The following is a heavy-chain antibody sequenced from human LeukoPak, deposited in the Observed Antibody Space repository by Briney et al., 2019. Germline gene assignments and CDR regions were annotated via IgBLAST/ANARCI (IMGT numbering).Heavy chain of an antibody. Sequence: SETLSLSCVVSGSSFSSSHWNWIRQLPGKGLEWIGCLSYTGKTDYNPSLTSRVTISLDTSKAQVSLKRRCVTAADMAVYYCAEGYFEPFDHWGQGTLVTVSS. CDR2: LSYTGKT. CDR1: GSSFSSSH. D-gene: IGHD2/OR15-2a*01. CDR3: AEGYFEPFDH. V-gene: IGHV4-59*01. J-gene: IGHJ4*02.